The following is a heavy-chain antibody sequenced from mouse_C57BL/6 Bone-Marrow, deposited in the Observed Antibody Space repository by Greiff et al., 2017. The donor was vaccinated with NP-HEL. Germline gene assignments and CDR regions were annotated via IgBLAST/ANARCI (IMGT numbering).Heavy chain of an antibody. CDR3: ARDRAYPDD. CDR1: GFTFSSYA. V-gene: IGHV5-4*01. D-gene: IGHD2-10*01. J-gene: IGHJ2*01. CDR2: ISDGGSYT. Sequence: EVQLVESGGGLVKPGGSLKLSCAASGFTFSSYAMSWVRQTPEKRLEWVATISDGGSYTYYPDNVKGRFTISRDNAKNNLYLQMSHLKSEDTARYYCARDRAYPDDWGQGTTLTVSS.